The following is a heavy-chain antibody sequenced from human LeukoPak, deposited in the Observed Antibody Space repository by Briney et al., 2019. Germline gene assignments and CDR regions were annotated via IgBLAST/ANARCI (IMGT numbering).Heavy chain of an antibody. CDR2: ISAYNGNT. CDR3: ARDTHYYDSSGYYYSWFDP. V-gene: IGHV1-18*01. Sequence: ASVKVSCKASGYTFTSYGISWVRQAPGQGLEWMRWISAYNGNTNYAQKLQGRVTMTTDTSTSTAYMELRSLRSDDTAVYYCARDTHYYDSSGYYYSWFDPWGQGTLVTVSS. J-gene: IGHJ5*02. D-gene: IGHD3-22*01. CDR1: GYTFTSYG.